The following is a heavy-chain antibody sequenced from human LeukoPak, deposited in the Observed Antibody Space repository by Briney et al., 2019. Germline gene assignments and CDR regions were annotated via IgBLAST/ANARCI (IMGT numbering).Heavy chain of an antibody. CDR1: GISLSNYV. D-gene: IGHD6-19*01. J-gene: IGHJ4*02. Sequence: AGGSLRLSCAASGISLSNYVMSWVRQGPGRGLEWVSSITNSGDSTYYADSVKGRFTIFRDNSRNTLDLQMNSLRGEDTAVYYCAHFAFWLVPRDFWGQGTLVTVSS. V-gene: IGHV3-23*01. CDR3: AHFAFWLVPRDF. CDR2: ITNSGDST.